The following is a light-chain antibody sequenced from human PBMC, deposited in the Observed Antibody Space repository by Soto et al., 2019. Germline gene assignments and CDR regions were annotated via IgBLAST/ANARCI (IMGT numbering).Light chain of an antibody. Sequence: EIVMTQSPATLSVSPGERATLSCRASQSVSSNLAWYQQKPGQAPRLLIYGASTRATDIPARFSGSGSGTEFTLTISSLQSEDFAVYYCQQYNSWPSTFGQGTKLEIK. CDR2: GAS. CDR3: QQYNSWPST. CDR1: QSVSSN. V-gene: IGKV3-15*01. J-gene: IGKJ2*01.